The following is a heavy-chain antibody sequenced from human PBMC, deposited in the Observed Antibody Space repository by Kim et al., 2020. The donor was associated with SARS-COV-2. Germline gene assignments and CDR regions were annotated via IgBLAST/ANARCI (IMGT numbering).Heavy chain of an antibody. CDR3: ARGHYYDSSVPWGVCAFD. V-gene: IGHV4-4*07. J-gene: IGHJ3*02. D-gene: IGHD3-22*01. CDR1: GGSISGYY. CDR2: IYSGGST. Sequence: SETLSLTCIVSGGSISGYYWSWIRQSAGEGLEWIGRIYSGGSTTYNPSLQSRVTMSVDTPKSQFFLKLSSVTAADTAVDYCARGHYYDSSVPWGVCAFD.